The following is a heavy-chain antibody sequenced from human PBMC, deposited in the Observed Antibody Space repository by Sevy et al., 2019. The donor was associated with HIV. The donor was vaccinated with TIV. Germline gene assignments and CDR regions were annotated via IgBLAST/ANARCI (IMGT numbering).Heavy chain of an antibody. Sequence: ASVKVSCKASGYTFTSYDINWVRQATGQGLEWMGWMNQNTRNTGYAQKFQGRVTMTRDTSTSTAYMELRSLRSDDTAIHYSTRVRALNYYDTSVSMEYNWFDPWGQGTLVTVSS. CDR3: TRVRALNYYDTSVSMEYNWFDP. V-gene: IGHV1-8*02. J-gene: IGHJ5*02. CDR2: MNQNTRNT. CDR1: GYTFTSYD. D-gene: IGHD3-22*01.